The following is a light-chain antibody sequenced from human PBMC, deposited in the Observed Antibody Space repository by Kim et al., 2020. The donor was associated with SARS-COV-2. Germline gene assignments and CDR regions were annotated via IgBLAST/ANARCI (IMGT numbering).Light chain of an antibody. Sequence: PGQRATPSCRASQSVSSSYLAGYQQKPGQAPRLLIYGASSRATGIPDRFSGSGSGTDFTLTISRLEPEDFAVYYCQQYGSSPFMYSFGQGTKLEI. V-gene: IGKV3-20*01. CDR3: QQYGSSPFMYS. J-gene: IGKJ2*03. CDR2: GAS. CDR1: QSVSSSY.